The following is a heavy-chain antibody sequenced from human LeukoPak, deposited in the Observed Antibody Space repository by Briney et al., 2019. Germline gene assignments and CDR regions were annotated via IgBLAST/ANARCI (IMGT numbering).Heavy chain of an antibody. V-gene: IGHV4-38-2*02. D-gene: IGHD5/OR15-5a*01. CDR2: IYHSGST. CDR1: GYSISSGYY. J-gene: IGHJ4*02. Sequence: PSETLSLTCTVSGYSISSGYYWGWIRQPPGKGLEWIGSIYHSGSTYYNPSLKSRVTISVDTSKNQFSLKLSSVTAADTAVYYCARDSTRGDPLDYWGQGTLVTVSS. CDR3: ARDSTRGDPLDY.